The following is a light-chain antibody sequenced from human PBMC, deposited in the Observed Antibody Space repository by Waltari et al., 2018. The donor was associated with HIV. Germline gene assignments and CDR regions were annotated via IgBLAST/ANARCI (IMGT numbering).Light chain of an antibody. CDR2: AVS. V-gene: IGLV2-23*02. J-gene: IGLJ3*02. Sequence: QSALTQPASVSGSPGQSIPLPCTGTSRDVGRYNLVSRYQQHPGQAPKLMIYAVSKRPSGVSNRFSGSKSGNTASLTISGLQAEDEADYYCCSYAGSSTLVFGGGTKLTVL. CDR3: CSYAGSSTLV. CDR1: SRDVGRYNL.